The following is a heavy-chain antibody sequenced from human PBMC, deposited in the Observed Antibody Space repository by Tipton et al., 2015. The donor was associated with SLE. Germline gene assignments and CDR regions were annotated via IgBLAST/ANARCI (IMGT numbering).Heavy chain of an antibody. Sequence: TLSLTCTVSGGSISDSTYYWGWIRQPPGKGPEWIGSIYYTGSTTYNPSLKSRVTMSVDTSKNQFSLSLSSVTAADTAVYYCARGGTYHDSSGNIDYWGQGTLVTASS. V-gene: IGHV4-39*07. CDR3: ARGGTYHDSSGNIDY. CDR2: IYYTGST. CDR1: GGSISDSTYY. J-gene: IGHJ4*02. D-gene: IGHD3-22*01.